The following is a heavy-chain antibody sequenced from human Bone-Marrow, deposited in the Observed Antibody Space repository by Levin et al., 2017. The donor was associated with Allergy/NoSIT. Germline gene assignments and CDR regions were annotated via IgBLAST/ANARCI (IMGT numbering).Heavy chain of an antibody. CDR1: GFAFNTYD. V-gene: IGHV3-48*01. CDR2: ISDGNGTI. CDR3: ARDIDYYSMDV. D-gene: IGHD2-15*01. J-gene: IGHJ6*02. Sequence: LSLTCVGSGFAFNTYDMNWVRQAPGKGLEWIAYISDGNGTIYYGDSVKGRFTISRDNGKNSVYLQMTSLRAEDTALYYCARDIDYYSMDVWGQGTTVTVSS.